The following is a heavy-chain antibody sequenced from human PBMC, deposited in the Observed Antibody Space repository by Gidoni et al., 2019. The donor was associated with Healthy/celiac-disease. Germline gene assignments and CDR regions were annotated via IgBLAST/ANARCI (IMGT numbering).Heavy chain of an antibody. CDR1: GYSFASYW. V-gene: IGHV5-51*01. J-gene: IGHJ3*02. Sequence: EVQLVQSGAEVKKPGESLKRSCKGSGYSFASYWIGWVRQMPGKGLEWMGIIYPGDSDTRYSPSFQGQVTISADKSISIAYLQWSSLKASDTAMYYCARRPYYGGNSYAFDIWGQGTMVTVSS. CDR2: IYPGDSDT. D-gene: IGHD4-17*01. CDR3: ARRPYYGGNSYAFDI.